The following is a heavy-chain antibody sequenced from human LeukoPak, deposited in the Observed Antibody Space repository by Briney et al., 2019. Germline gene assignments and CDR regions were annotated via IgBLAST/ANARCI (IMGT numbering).Heavy chain of an antibody. CDR3: AKGFDFWRGLYYFDH. Sequence: PGGSLRLSCAASGITFTDHGLSWVRQAPGKGLEWVSSISVSGGVTLYADSVKGRFVISRDNSRSRVYLEMNRLRAEDTAVYYCAKGFDFWRGLYYFDHWGQGTLVTVPS. D-gene: IGHD3-3*01. CDR1: GITFTDHG. J-gene: IGHJ4*02. V-gene: IGHV3-23*01. CDR2: ISVSGGVT.